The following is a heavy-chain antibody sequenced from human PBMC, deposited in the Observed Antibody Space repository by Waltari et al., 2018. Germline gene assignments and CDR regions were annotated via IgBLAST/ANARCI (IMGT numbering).Heavy chain of an antibody. CDR3: VRLEDCTGPGGNCYSGAPFAVDV. D-gene: IGHD2-8*02. V-gene: IGHV4-34*01. CDR2: INHSPNS. CDR1: GGSFRGYY. Sequence: QVHLQQWGAGLLRPSETLSLICAVYGGSFRGYYLGWIRPPPGKGLEWIGEINHSPNSNYNPSLRSRVHMSIDTSQNQFSLQLTSVTAADTGVYYCVRLEDCTGPGGNCYSGAPFAVDVWGQGTTVTVPS. J-gene: IGHJ6*02.